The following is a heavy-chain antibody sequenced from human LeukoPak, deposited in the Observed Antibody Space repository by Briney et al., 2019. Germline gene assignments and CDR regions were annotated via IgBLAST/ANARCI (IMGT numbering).Heavy chain of an antibody. V-gene: IGHV4-34*01. CDR2: TNHSGSA. CDR3: ARGQGVAARPNDAFDI. CDR1: GGSFSDSY. Sequence: SETLSLTCAVYGGSFSDSYWSWIRQPPGKGLEWIGETNHSGSANYNPSLKSRVTISVDTSKNQFSLKLSSVTAADTAVYYCARGQGVAARPNDAFDIWSQGAMVTVSS. J-gene: IGHJ3*02. D-gene: IGHD6-6*01.